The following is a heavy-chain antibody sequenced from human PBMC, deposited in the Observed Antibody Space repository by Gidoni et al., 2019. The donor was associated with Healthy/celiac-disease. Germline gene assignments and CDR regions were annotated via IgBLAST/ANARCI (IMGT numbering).Heavy chain of an antibody. V-gene: IGHV3-33*01. D-gene: IGHD3-3*01. CDR1: GFTFSSYG. J-gene: IGHJ4*02. Sequence: ASGFTFSSYGMHWVSQAPGKGLEWVAVIWYDGSNKYYADSVKGRFTISRDNSKNTLYLQMNSLRAEDTAVYYCARGRDYDFWSGSGPIDYWGQGTLVTVSS. CDR3: ARGRDYDFWSGSGPIDY. CDR2: IWYDGSNK.